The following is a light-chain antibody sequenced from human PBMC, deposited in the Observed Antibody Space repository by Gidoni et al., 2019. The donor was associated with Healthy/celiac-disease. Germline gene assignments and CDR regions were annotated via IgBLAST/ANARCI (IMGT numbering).Light chain of an antibody. CDR1: QSVLYSSTNKNY. CDR3: HQYYSTPWT. J-gene: IGKJ1*01. Sequence: DIVMTQSPDSLAVSLGERATINCKSSQSVLYSSTNKNYLAWYQQKPGPPPKLLIYWAATRESGVPARFSGSGSGTDFTLTISSLQAEDVAVYYCHQYYSTPWTFGQGTKVEIK. V-gene: IGKV4-1*01. CDR2: WAA.